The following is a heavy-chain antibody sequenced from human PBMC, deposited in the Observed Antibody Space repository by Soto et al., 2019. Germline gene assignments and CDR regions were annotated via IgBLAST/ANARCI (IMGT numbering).Heavy chain of an antibody. D-gene: IGHD3-10*01. CDR3: ARSRLRDLLIWLGEYEFDT. Sequence: PGGSLRLSCAASVFTFSSYGMHLVRQAPGKGLECVSVIWYDGSNKYYADSVKGRFTISRDNSKNTLYLQMNSLRAEDTAVYYCARSRLRDLLIWLGEYEFDTWGQGT. V-gene: IGHV3-33*01. J-gene: IGHJ5*02. CDR1: VFTFSSYG. CDR2: IWYDGSNK.